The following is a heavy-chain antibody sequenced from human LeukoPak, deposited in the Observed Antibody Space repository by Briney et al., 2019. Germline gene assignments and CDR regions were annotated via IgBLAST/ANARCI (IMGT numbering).Heavy chain of an antibody. CDR1: GFTFSSYD. D-gene: IGHD3-10*01. Sequence: GGSLRLSCPASGFTFSSYDMSWVRQAPGKGLEWVSAISGSGGSTYYADSVKGRFTISRDNSKNTLYLQMNSLRAEDTAVYYCANTFPPLWFVEALDCWGQGTLVTVSS. CDR2: ISGSGGST. CDR3: ANTFPPLWFVEALDC. J-gene: IGHJ4*02. V-gene: IGHV3-23*01.